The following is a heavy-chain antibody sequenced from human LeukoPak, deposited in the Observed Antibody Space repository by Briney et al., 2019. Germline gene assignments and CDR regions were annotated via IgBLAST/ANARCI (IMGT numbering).Heavy chain of an antibody. CDR3: AKSGGWSPFDY. D-gene: IGHD6-19*01. V-gene: IGHV3-21*04. CDR1: GFTFSSYS. J-gene: IGHJ4*02. CDR2: ISSSSSYI. Sequence: GSLRLSCAASGFTFSSYSMNWVRQAPGKGLEWVSSISSSSSYIYYADSVKGRFTISRDNSKNTLYLQMNSLRAEDTAVYYCAKSGGWSPFDYWGQGTLVTVSS.